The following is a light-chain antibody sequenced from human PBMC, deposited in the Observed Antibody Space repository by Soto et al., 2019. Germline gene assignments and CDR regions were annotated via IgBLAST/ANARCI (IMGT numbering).Light chain of an antibody. CDR3: QQYDISPLT. J-gene: IGKJ5*01. V-gene: IGKV3-20*01. Sequence: EIVLTQSPGTLSLSPGERATLSCRASQSLSSNFLAWYQQKPGQPPRLLIYDSSTRATGFPDRFSGSGSGTDFTLTIIRLEPEDFAVYYCQQYDISPLTFGPGTRLETK. CDR1: QSLSSNF. CDR2: DSS.